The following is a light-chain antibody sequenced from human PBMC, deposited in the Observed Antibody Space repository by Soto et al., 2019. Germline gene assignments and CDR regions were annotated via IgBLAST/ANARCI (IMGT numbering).Light chain of an antibody. Sequence: QAVVTQEPSLTVSPGGTVTLTCASSTGAVTSGYYPNWFQQKPGQAPRALIYSTSNKYSWTPARFSGSLLGGKAALTLSGVQPEDEAVYYCLLYYGGQLGVFGGGTKLTVL. CDR3: LLYYGGQLGV. CDR2: STS. V-gene: IGLV7-43*01. CDR1: TGAVTSGYY. J-gene: IGLJ2*01.